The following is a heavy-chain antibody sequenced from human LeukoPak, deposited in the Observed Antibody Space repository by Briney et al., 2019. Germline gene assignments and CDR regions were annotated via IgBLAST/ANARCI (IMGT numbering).Heavy chain of an antibody. V-gene: IGHV3-43*01. CDR2: ITWNGGST. CDR3: ARGIVVVTAIDY. D-gene: IGHD2-21*02. Sequence: GGSLRLSCAASGFTFDDYTMYWVRQPPGKGLEWVALITWNGGSTYYADSVKGRFTISRDNSKNTLYLQMNSLRAEDTAVYYCARGIVVVTAIDYWGQGTLVTVSS. J-gene: IGHJ4*02. CDR1: GFTFDDYT.